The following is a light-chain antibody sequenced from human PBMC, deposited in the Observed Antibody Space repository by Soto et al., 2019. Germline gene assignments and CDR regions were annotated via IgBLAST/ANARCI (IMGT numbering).Light chain of an antibody. CDR2: DVS. CDR3: SSCTGSDVV. J-gene: IGLJ2*01. Sequence: QSALTQPASVSGSPGQSITISCTETSSDIGSYNLVSWYQQHPGKAPILIIYDVSKRPSGVSNRFSGSKSGNTASLTISGLQAEDEADYYSSSCTGSDVVFGGGTKLTVL. V-gene: IGLV2-23*02. CDR1: SSDIGSYNL.